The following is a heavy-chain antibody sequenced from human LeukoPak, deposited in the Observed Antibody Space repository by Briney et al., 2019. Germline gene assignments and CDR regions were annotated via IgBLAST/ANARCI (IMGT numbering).Heavy chain of an antibody. CDR2: IYYSGST. D-gene: IGHD6-13*01. Sequence: KTSETLSLTCSVSGGSISSSSYYWGWIRQPPGKGLEWIGSIYYSGSTYYNPSLKSRVTISVDTSKNQFSLKLSSVTAADTAVYYCARGYSSSWYVSGYFDYWGQGTLVTVSS. V-gene: IGHV4-39*07. CDR3: ARGYSSSWYVSGYFDY. J-gene: IGHJ4*02. CDR1: GGSISSSSYY.